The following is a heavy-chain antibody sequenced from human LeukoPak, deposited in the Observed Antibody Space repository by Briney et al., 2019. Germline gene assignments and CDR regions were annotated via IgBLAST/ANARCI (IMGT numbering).Heavy chain of an antibody. V-gene: IGHV3-48*03. CDR1: GFTFRGYE. CDR3: AELGITMIGGV. J-gene: IGHJ6*04. Sequence: GGSLRLSCEDSGFTFRGYEMNWVRQAPGKGLEWIAYLSSSGSAFSYADSVKGRFTIARDNAKNSVYLEMNSLRAEDTAVYYCAELGITMIGGVWGKGTTVTISS. CDR2: LSSSGSAF. D-gene: IGHD3-10*02.